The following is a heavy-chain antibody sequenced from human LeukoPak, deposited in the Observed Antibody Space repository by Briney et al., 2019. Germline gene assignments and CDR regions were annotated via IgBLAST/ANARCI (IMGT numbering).Heavy chain of an antibody. CDR1: GYTFTGYY. Sequence: ASVKVSCKASGYTFTGYYMHWVRQAPGQGLGWMGWINPNSGGTNYAQKFQGRVTMTRDTSISTAYMELSRLRSDDTAVYYCARDLYGDYVGGSAFDIWGQGTMVTVSS. CDR3: ARDLYGDYVGGSAFDI. V-gene: IGHV1-2*02. D-gene: IGHD4-17*01. J-gene: IGHJ3*02. CDR2: INPNSGGT.